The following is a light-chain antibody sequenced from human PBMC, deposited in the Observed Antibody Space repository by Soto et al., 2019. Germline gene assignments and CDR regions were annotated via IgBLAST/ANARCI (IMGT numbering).Light chain of an antibody. Sequence: QSVLTQPPSVSGAPGQRVTISCTGSSSNIGAGYDVHWYQQLPGTAPKLLIYGNSNRPSGVPDRFSGSKSGTSASLAITGFQAEDEADYYCQSYDSILNGRVFGTGTKLTVL. CDR3: QSYDSILNGRV. CDR2: GNS. J-gene: IGLJ1*01. V-gene: IGLV1-40*01. CDR1: SSNIGAGYD.